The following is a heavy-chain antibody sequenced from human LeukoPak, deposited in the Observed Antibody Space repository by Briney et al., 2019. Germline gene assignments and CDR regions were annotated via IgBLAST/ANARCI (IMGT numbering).Heavy chain of an antibody. Sequence: SETLSLTCAVSGGSFSDYFWIWIRQPPGKGLEGIGEINHSGNTNYNPSLKTRVTISVDTSKNQFSLKLSSVTAADTAVYYCASSTVTHWFDPWGQGTLVTVSS. J-gene: IGHJ5*02. CDR3: ASSTVTHWFDP. CDR1: GGSFSDYF. V-gene: IGHV4-34*01. D-gene: IGHD4-11*01. CDR2: INHSGNT.